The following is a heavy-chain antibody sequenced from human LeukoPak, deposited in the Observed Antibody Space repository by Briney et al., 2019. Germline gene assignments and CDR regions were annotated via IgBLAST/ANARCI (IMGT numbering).Heavy chain of an antibody. D-gene: IGHD1-1*01. CDR3: AGGAGWKADM. V-gene: IGHV3-7*01. CDR1: GFTFSRYW. CDR2: IKQDGSEK. J-gene: IGHJ3*02. Sequence: PGGSLRLSCAASGFTFSRYWMNWVRQAPGKGLEWLANIKQDGSEKYYVDSVKGRFTISRDNAQNLVYLQLNSLRADDTAVYYCAGGAGWKADMWGQGTLVIVSS.